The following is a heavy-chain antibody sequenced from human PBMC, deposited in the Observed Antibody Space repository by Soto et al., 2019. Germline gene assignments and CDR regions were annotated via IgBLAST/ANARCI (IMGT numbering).Heavy chain of an antibody. CDR1: GGTFSSYT. Sequence: QVHLVQSGAEVKKPGSSVKVSCKASGGTFSSYTIAWVRQAPGQGLEWMGRITPFLGTVNYAPKFHGRVTMTADKYTGTTYMELSSLRSDDTAVYYCARWGSGYWGQGTLVTVSS. J-gene: IGHJ4*02. CDR2: ITPFLGTV. CDR3: ARWGSGY. D-gene: IGHD2-15*01. V-gene: IGHV1-69*08.